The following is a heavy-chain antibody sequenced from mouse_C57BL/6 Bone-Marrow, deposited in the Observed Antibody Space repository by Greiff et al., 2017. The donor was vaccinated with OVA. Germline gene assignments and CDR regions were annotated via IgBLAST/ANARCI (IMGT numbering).Heavy chain of an antibody. Sequence: QVQLQQSGAELVMPGASVKLSCKASGYTFTSYWMHWVKQRPGQGLEWIGEIDPSDSYTNYNQKFKGKSTLTVDKSSSTAYMQLSSLTSEDSAVYYCARWVTTVVAFDYWGQGTTLTVSS. J-gene: IGHJ2*01. D-gene: IGHD1-1*01. CDR3: ARWVTTVVAFDY. V-gene: IGHV1-69*01. CDR2: IDPSDSYT. CDR1: GYTFTSYW.